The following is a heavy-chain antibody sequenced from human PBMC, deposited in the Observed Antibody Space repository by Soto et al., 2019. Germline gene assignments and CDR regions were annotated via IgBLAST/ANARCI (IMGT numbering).Heavy chain of an antibody. J-gene: IGHJ4*02. CDR2: IYHSGST. CDR1: GGSISTYY. V-gene: IGHV4-59*01. D-gene: IGHD5-12*01. CDR3: ARRYSGYDPAAYYFDY. Sequence: NPSETLSLTCTVSGGSISTYYWSWVRQPPGKGLEWIGYIYHSGSTNYNPSLESRVTISVDTSKNQFSLKLSSVTAADTAVYYCARRYSGYDPAAYYFDYWGQGTLVTVSS.